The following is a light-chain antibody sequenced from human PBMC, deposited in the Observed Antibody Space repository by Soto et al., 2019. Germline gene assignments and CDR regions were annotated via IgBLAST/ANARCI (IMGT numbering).Light chain of an antibody. CDR3: QQYGSSPLVN. V-gene: IGKV3-20*01. Sequence: EIVLTQSPGTLSLSPGERATLSCRASQSVSSSYLAWYQQKPGQAPRLLIYAASSRATGIPDRFSGSGSGTDFTLTISRLEPGDFAVYYCQQYGSSPLVNFGQGTRLEIK. J-gene: IGKJ5*01. CDR2: AAS. CDR1: QSVSSSY.